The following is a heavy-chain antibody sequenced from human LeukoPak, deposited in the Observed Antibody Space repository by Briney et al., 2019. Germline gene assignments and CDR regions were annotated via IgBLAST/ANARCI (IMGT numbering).Heavy chain of an antibody. CDR2: IRSKAYGGTT. CDR1: GFTFGDYA. V-gene: IGHV3-49*03. Sequence: GGSLRLSCTASGFTFGDYAMSWFRQAPGKGLEWVGFIRSKAYGGTTEYAASVKGRFTISRDDPKSIAYLQMNSLKTEDTAVYYRTRRQKTGAFDIWGQGTMVTVSS. CDR3: TRRQKTGAFDI. J-gene: IGHJ3*02.